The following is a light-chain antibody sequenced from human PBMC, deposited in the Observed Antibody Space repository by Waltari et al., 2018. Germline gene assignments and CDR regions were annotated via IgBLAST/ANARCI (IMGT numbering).Light chain of an antibody. J-gene: IGKJ2*01. V-gene: IGKV1-12*01. CDR3: QQTNTFPFT. CDR2: AAS. Sequence: DIQMIQSPSSVSASLGHMGTITCRASQDIGRWLAWYQHKPGRAPNLLIFAASSLQNGVPSRFSGSGSGTYFTLTINSLQPEDFATYYCQQTNTFPFTFGQGTKLEIK. CDR1: QDIGRW.